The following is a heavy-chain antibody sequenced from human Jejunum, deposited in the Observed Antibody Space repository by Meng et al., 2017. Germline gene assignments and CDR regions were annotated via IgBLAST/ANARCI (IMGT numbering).Heavy chain of an antibody. J-gene: IGHJ4*02. CDR1: GYTFINYA. CDR3: ARVAPSGYRYFDY. Sequence: VQLVQSGLELKKLGAQVTVYCKASGYTFINYAMNWVRQAPGTGLEWMGWINTNTGNPTYAQGFTRRFVFSLDTSFRTAYLQISSLKAEDTAVYYCARVAPSGYRYFDYWGQGTLVTVSS. V-gene: IGHV7-4-1*02. D-gene: IGHD3-3*01. CDR2: INTNTGNP.